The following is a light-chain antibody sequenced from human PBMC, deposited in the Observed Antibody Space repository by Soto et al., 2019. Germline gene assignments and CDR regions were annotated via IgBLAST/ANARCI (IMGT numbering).Light chain of an antibody. J-gene: IGKJ1*01. Sequence: DILMTQSTNSLPVTPGEPASISCRSSQSFLHSNGYNYLDWYLQKPGQSPQLLIYLGSNRASGVPDRFSGSGSGTDFTLKISRVEAEDVGVYYCMQALQTPWTCGQGTKG. CDR2: LGS. V-gene: IGKV2-28*01. CDR3: MQALQTPWT. CDR1: QSFLHSNGYNY.